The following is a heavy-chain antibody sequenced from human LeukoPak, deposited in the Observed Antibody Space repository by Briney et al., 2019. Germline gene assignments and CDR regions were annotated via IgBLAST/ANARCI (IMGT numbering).Heavy chain of an antibody. CDR1: GGSFSGYY. CDR3: ARAGYCGSTSCFDPDREYFDY. CDR2: INQSGST. J-gene: IGHJ4*02. D-gene: IGHD2-2*01. Sequence: SETLSLTCAVYGGSFSGYYWTWIRLPPGKGLEWIGEINQSGSTNFNPSLKCRVIISIDTSKNQFSLKLSSVTAADTAVYYCARAGYCGSTSCFDPDREYFDYWGQGTLVTVSS. V-gene: IGHV4-34*01.